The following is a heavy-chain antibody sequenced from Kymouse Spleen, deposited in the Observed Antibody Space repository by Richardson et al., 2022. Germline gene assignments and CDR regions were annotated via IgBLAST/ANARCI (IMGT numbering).Heavy chain of an antibody. J-gene: IGHJ3*02. V-gene: IGHV3-72*01. D-gene: IGHD1-1*01. CDR2: TRNKANSYTT. Sequence: EVQLVESGGGLVQPGGSLRLSCAASGFTFSDHYMDWVRQAPGKGLEWVGRTRNKANSYTTEYAASVKGRFTISRDDSKNSLYLQMNSLKTEDTAVYYCASYNWNFHAFDIWGQGTMVTVSS. CDR3: ASYNWNFHAFDI. CDR1: GFTFSDHY.